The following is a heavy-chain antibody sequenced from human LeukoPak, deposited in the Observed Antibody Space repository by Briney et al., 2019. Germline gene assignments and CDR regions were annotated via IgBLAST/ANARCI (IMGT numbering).Heavy chain of an antibody. CDR2: ISWNSGSV. D-gene: IGHD6-13*01. Sequence: GGSLRLSCAVSGFTFDDYAMHWVRQAPGKGLEWVSGISWNSGSVGYADSVKGRFTISRDNAKNSLYLQMNSLRAEDTALYYCAKAIGAAAGIFDYWGQGTLVTVSS. CDR1: GFTFDDYA. V-gene: IGHV3-9*01. CDR3: AKAIGAAAGIFDY. J-gene: IGHJ4*02.